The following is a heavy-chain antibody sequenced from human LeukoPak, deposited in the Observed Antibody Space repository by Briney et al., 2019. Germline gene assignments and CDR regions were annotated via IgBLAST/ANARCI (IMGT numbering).Heavy chain of an antibody. D-gene: IGHD3-9*01. CDR3: ARRVDYDILTGYVDY. CDR2: IYPGDSDT. Sequence: GESLKIACKGSGYSFTSYWIGWVRQMPGKGLEWMGIIYPGDSDTRYSPSFQGQVTISADKSISTAYLQWSSLKASDTAMYYCARRVDYDILTGYVDYWGQGTLVTVSS. J-gene: IGHJ4*02. CDR1: GYSFTSYW. V-gene: IGHV5-51*01.